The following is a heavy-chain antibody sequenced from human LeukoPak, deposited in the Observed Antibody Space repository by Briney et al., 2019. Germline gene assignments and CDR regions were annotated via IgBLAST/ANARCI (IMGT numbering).Heavy chain of an antibody. V-gene: IGHV5-10-1*01. CDR2: IDPSDSYT. D-gene: IGHD4/OR15-4a*01. Sequence: EESLRISCEASGYTFTSYWITWVRQMPGKGLEWMGRIDPSDSYTSYSPSFQGHVTISVDDSISTAYLQWSSLKASDTAMYYCARESAAKFDYWGQGTLVTVSS. CDR3: ARESAAKFDY. CDR1: GYTFTSYW. J-gene: IGHJ4*02.